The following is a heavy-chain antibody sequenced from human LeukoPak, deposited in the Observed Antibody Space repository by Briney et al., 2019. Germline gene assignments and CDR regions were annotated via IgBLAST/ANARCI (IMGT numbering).Heavy chain of an antibody. V-gene: IGHV3-30*02. D-gene: IGHD3-10*01. Sequence: GGSLRLSCAASGFTFSSYGMHWVRQVPGKGLEWVAFIRYDGSNKYYADSVKGRFTISRDNSKNTLYLQMNSLRAEDTAVYYCAKGSELLWFGELLMNTPLFDYWGQGTLVTVSS. CDR3: AKGSELLWFGELLMNTPLFDY. CDR1: GFTFSSYG. J-gene: IGHJ4*02. CDR2: IRYDGSNK.